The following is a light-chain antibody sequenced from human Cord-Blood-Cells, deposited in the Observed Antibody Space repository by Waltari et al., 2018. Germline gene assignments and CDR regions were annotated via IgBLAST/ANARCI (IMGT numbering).Light chain of an antibody. Sequence: SYELPQPPSVSVSPRQTASLTCSGANSGDKHACRHQQKPGQSPVLVIYQDSKRPSGIPERFSGSNSGNTATLTISGTQAMDEADYYCQAWDSSTAVFGGGTKLTVL. J-gene: IGLJ2*01. CDR1: NSGDKH. V-gene: IGLV3-1*01. CDR3: QAWDSSTAV. CDR2: QDS.